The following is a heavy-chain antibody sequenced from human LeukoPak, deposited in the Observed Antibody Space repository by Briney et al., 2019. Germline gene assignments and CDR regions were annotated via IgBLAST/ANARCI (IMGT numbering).Heavy chain of an antibody. J-gene: IGHJ4*02. Sequence: PGGSLRLSCAATGFTFSTYWMSWFRQAPGKGLEWVGFIRSKAYGGTTEYAASVKGRFTISRDDSKSIAYLQMNSLKTEDTAVYYCTRDWGPLWFGELLSFDYWGQGTLVTVSS. V-gene: IGHV3-49*03. CDR1: GFTFSTYW. CDR3: TRDWGPLWFGELLSFDY. CDR2: IRSKAYGGTT. D-gene: IGHD3-10*01.